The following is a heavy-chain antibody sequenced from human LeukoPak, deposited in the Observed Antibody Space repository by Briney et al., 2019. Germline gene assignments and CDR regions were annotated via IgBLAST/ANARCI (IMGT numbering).Heavy chain of an antibody. CDR1: GGSISDYY. V-gene: IGHV4-59*01. Sequence: SETLSLTCTVSGGSISDYYWSWIRQPPGKGLEWIGHIYYSGSTNYNPSLKSRVTISVDTSKNQFSLNLSSMTAADTAVYYCARGGAVAGTYVDYWGQGTLVTVSS. J-gene: IGHJ4*02. CDR2: IYYSGST. D-gene: IGHD6-19*01. CDR3: ARGGAVAGTYVDY.